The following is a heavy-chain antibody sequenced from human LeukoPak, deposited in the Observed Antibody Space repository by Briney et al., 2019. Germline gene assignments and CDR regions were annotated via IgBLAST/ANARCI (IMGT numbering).Heavy chain of an antibody. J-gene: IGHJ4*02. CDR1: GFTFSDYY. V-gene: IGHV3-11*04. D-gene: IGHD5-24*01. CDR2: ISSRGSTI. Sequence: GGSLRLSCAASGFTFSDYYMTWIRQAPGKGLEWVSYISSRGSTIYYADSVKGRFTISRDNAKNLLYLQMNSLRAEDTAIYYCARETRWDFDYWGQGTLVTVSS. CDR3: ARETRWDFDY.